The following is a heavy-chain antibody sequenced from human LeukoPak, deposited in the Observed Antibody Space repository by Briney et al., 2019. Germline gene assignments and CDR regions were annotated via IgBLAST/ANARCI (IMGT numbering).Heavy chain of an antibody. CDR1: GFIFTNYF. CDR3: ATDRGWRTSGYYLYYFEY. CDR2: IKHDGSER. Sequence: GGSLRLSCAASGFIFTNYFMSWVRQAPGKGLEWVASIKHDGSERYYVDSVRGRFTISRDNTMNSLYLQMSSLRAEDTAVYYCATDRGWRTSGYYLYYFEYWGQGTLVTYSS. J-gene: IGHJ4*02. V-gene: IGHV3-7*01. D-gene: IGHD3-3*01.